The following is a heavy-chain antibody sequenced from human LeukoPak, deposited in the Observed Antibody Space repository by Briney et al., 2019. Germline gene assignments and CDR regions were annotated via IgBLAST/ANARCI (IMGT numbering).Heavy chain of an antibody. V-gene: IGHV4-39*07. CDR1: GDSISSSSYY. J-gene: IGHJ5*02. CDR2: IYYSGST. CDR3: ARTAAGTGWFDP. D-gene: IGHD6-13*01. Sequence: PSETLSLTCTVSGDSISSSSYYWGWIRQPPGKGLEWIGSIYYSGSTYYNPSLKSRVTISVDTFKNQFSLKLSSVTAADTAVYYCARTAAGTGWFDPWGQGTLVTVSS.